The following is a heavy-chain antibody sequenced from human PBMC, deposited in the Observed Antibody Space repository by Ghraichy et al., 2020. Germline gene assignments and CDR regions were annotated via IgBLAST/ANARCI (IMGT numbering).Heavy chain of an antibody. CDR3: ARDEAGYSSN. CDR2: ITSNGGST. V-gene: IGHV3-64*01. Sequence: GGSLRLSCAASGFTFSSYAMHWVRQAPGKGLEYVSSITSNGGSTYYANSVKDRFTISRDNYKNMLYLQMGSLKGEDMAVYYCARDEAGYSSNWGQGTLVTVSS. CDR1: GFTFSSYA. J-gene: IGHJ4*02. D-gene: IGHD6-13*01.